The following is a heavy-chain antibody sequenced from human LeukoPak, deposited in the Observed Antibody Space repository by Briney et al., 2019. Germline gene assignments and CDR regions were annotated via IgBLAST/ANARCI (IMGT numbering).Heavy chain of an antibody. V-gene: IGHV4-34*01. CDR3: ARADGDSSYYYYYMDV. D-gene: IGHD4-17*01. CDR1: GGSFSGYY. CDR2: INHSGST. Sequence: SETLSLTCAVYGGSFSGYYWSWIRQPPGKGLEWIGEINHSGSTNYNPSLKSRVTISVDTSKNQFSLKLSSVTAADTAVYYCARADGDSSYYYYYMDVWGKGTTVTVSS. J-gene: IGHJ6*03.